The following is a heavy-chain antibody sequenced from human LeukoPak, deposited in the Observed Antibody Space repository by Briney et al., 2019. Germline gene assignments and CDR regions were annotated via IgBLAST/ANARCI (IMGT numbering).Heavy chain of an antibody. CDR3: ARGSRSSTSCLIFDY. J-gene: IGHJ4*02. Sequence: GGSLRLSCAASGFTFSSYAMSWVRQAPGKGLEWVSAISGSGGSTYYADSVKGRFTISRDNSKNTLYLQMNSLRAEDTAVYYCARGSRSSTSCLIFDYWGQGTLVTVSS. D-gene: IGHD2-2*01. V-gene: IGHV3-23*01. CDR2: ISGSGGST. CDR1: GFTFSSYA.